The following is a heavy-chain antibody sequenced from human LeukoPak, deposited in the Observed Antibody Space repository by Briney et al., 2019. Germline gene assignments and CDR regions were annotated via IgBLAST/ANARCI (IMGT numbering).Heavy chain of an antibody. CDR3: ARRGGLSSGRGFDH. D-gene: IGHD3-16*01. CDR2: ISSSSSFI. J-gene: IGHJ5*02. Sequence: GGSLRLSCVASGFDFNYYDMNWVRQAPGKGLEWVSSISSSSSFIYFADSAKGRFTISRDNANNSVFLQMCSLRPEDTAVYYCARRGGLSSGRGFDHWGQGTLVTVSS. V-gene: IGHV3-21*01. CDR1: GFDFNYYD.